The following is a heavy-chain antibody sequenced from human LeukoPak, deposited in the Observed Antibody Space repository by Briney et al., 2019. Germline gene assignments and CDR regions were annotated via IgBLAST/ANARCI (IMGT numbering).Heavy chain of an antibody. V-gene: IGHV3-23*01. CDR2: ISGSGGST. CDR3: ARDHGGFSSRRGHFDY. J-gene: IGHJ4*02. CDR1: EFTFSNYP. Sequence: GGSLRLSCAASEFTFSNYPMSWVRQAPGKGLEWVSAISGSGGSTYYADSVKGRFTISRDNSKNTLYLQMNSLRAEDTAVYYCARDHGGFSSRRGHFDYWGQGTLVTVSS. D-gene: IGHD6-13*01.